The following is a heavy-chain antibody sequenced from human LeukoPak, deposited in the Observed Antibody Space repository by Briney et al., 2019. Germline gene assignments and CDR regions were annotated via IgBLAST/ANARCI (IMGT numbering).Heavy chain of an antibody. V-gene: IGHV3-11*01. CDR2: ISPNSNTI. D-gene: IGHD2-2*03. Sequence: PGGSLRLSCAAAGFTFSDRYMSWIRQAPGKGMEWVAYISPNSNTIHYADSVKGRFTISRDNAKNSLSLQMNSLRVEDTAVYFCARVWAGYDFWGQGTLVTVSS. CDR3: ARVWAGYDF. CDR1: GFTFSDRY. J-gene: IGHJ4*02.